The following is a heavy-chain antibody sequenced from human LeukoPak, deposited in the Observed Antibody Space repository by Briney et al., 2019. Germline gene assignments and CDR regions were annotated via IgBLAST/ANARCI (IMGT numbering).Heavy chain of an antibody. CDR3: ARAVSGRFDY. CDR1: GGSMSPYH. J-gene: IGHJ4*02. V-gene: IGHV4-59*08. D-gene: IGHD6-19*01. Sequence: SETLSLTCTVSGGSMSPYHWGWIRQPPGKGLEWTGYIYYSGSTNYNPSLKSRVTISVDTSKNQFSLKLSSVTAADTAIYYCARAVSGRFDYWGQGTLVTVSP. CDR2: IYYSGST.